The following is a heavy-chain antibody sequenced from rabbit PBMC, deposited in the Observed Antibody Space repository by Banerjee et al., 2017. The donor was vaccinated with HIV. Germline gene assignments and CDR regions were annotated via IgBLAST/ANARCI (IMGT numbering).Heavy chain of an antibody. CDR3: ARDLAGVIGWTV. CDR1: GSDISSNA. D-gene: IGHD4-1*01. CDR2: INSNTGNT. Sequence: QEQLKETGGGLVQPGGSLTLTCKASGSDISSNAMCWVRQAPGKGLEWIACINSNTGNTVYASWAKGPFTISKTSSTTVTLQMTSLTAADTATYFCARDLAGVIGWTVWGPGTLVTVS. J-gene: IGHJ4*01. V-gene: IGHV1S45*01.